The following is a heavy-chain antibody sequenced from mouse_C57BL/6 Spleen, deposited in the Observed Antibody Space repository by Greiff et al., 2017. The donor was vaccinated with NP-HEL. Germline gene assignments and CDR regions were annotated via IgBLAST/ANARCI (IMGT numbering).Heavy chain of an antibody. CDR1: GYSFTGYY. D-gene: IGHD2-5*01. Sequence: EVQGVESGPELVKPGASVKISCKASGYSFTGYYMNWVKQSPEKSLEWIGEINPSTGGTTYNQKFKAKATLTVDKSSSTAYMQLKSLTSEDSAVYYCARWGYYSNLFFDYWGQGTTLTVSS. CDR2: INPSTGGT. CDR3: ARWGYYSNLFFDY. J-gene: IGHJ2*01. V-gene: IGHV1-42*01.